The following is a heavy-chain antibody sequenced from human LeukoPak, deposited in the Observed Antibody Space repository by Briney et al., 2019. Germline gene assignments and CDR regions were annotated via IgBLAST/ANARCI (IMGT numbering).Heavy chain of an antibody. D-gene: IGHD5-12*01. CDR2: IRSSGDST. CDR3: ARESGYDFDY. CDR1: GFTFSSYG. V-gene: IGHV3-23*01. Sequence: GGSLRLSCAASGFTFSSYGMSWVRQAPGKGLEWVSGIRSSGDSTYYADSVKGRFTISRDNSKNTLYLQMNSLRAEDTAVYYCARESGYDFDYWGQGTLVTVSS. J-gene: IGHJ4*02.